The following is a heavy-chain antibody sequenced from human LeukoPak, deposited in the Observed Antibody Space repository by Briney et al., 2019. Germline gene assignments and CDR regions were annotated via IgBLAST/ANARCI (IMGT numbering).Heavy chain of an antibody. CDR3: AKTPQYYYDSSGYYSLPYYFDY. D-gene: IGHD3-22*01. CDR2: TSGSGGST. V-gene: IGHV3-23*01. CDR1: GFTFSSNA. J-gene: IGHJ4*02. Sequence: GGSLRLSCAASGFTFSSNAMSWVRQAPGKGLEWVSATSGSGGSTYYADSVKGRFTISRDNSKNTLYLQMTSLRAEDTAVYYCAKTPQYYYDSSGYYSLPYYFDYWGQGTLVTVSS.